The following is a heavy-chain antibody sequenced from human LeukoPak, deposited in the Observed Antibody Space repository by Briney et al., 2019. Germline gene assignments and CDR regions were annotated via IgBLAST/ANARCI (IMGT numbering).Heavy chain of an antibody. CDR2: ISYDGSNK. J-gene: IGHJ3*02. Sequence: GGSLRLSCAASGFTFSSYAMHWVRQAPGKGLEWVAVISYDGSNKYYADSVKGRFTISRDNSKNTLYLQMNSLRAEDTAVYYCARGRGIVVVPAAPHDAFDIWGQGTMVTVSS. CDR1: GFTFSSYA. CDR3: ARGRGIVVVPAAPHDAFDI. V-gene: IGHV3-30-3*01. D-gene: IGHD2-2*01.